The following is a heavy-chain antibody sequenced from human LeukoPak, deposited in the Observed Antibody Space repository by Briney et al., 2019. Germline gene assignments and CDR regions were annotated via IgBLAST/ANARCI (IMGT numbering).Heavy chain of an antibody. V-gene: IGHV1-2*02. CDR2: INPHSGGI. CDR3: ARDYGAWGEAWFDP. Sequence: ASVKVSCKASGYTFLDYYMHWVRQAPGQGLEWMGWINPHSGGIKYAQKFQGRVTMTRDTSISLAYMELSSLTSDDTAVYYCARDYGAWGEAWFDPWGQGTLVTVSS. CDR1: GYTFLDYY. D-gene: IGHD3-16*01. J-gene: IGHJ5*02.